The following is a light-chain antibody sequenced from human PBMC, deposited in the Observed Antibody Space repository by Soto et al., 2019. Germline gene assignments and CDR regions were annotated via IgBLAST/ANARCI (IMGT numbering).Light chain of an antibody. CDR1: QDISNY. CDR2: AAS. CDR3: QKYDSAPAWT. V-gene: IGKV1-27*01. J-gene: IGKJ1*01. Sequence: DIQMTQSPSSLSAAVGDRVTIACRASQDISNYLAWYQQKPGRAPKLLIFAASTLQSGVPSRFSGSGSGTKFTLTISSLQPEDVATYYCQKYDSAPAWTFGQGTKVDI.